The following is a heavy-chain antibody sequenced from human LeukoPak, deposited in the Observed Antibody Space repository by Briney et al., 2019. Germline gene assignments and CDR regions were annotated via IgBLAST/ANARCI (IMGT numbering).Heavy chain of an antibody. Sequence: GGSLRLSCAASGFTFSSYGMGWVRQAPGKGLEWVSAISGSGGSTYYADSVKGRFTISRDNSKNTLYLQMSSLRAEDTAVYYCARDGVEFYNWFDPWGQGTLVTVSS. CDR1: GFTFSSYG. J-gene: IGHJ5*02. V-gene: IGHV3-23*01. D-gene: IGHD2-21*01. CDR2: ISGSGGST. CDR3: ARDGVEFYNWFDP.